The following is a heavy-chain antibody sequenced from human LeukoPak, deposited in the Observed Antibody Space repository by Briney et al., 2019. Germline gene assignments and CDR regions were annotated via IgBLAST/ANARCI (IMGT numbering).Heavy chain of an antibody. V-gene: IGHV1-2*02. CDR2: INPNSGGT. D-gene: IGHD3-10*01. J-gene: IGHJ6*03. CDR1: GYTFTGYY. CDR3: ARDRPYYGSGSYYPDPDYYYMDV. Sequence: ASVKVSCKASGYTFTGYYMHWVRQAPGQGLEWMGWINPNSGGTNYAQKFQGRVTMTRDTSISTAYMELSRLRSDDTAVYYCARDRPYYGSGSYYPDPDYYYMDVWGKGTTVTISS.